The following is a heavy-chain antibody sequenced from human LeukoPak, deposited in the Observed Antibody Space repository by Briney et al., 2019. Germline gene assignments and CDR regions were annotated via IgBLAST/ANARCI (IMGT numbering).Heavy chain of an antibody. V-gene: IGHV4-34*01. Sequence: PSETLSLTCAVYGGSFSGYYWSWIRQPPGKGLEWIGEINHSGSTNYNPSLKSRVTISVDTSKNQFSLKLSSVTAADTAVYYCARPNWNYSNWFDPWGQGTLVTVSS. CDR2: INHSGST. CDR1: GGSFSGYY. CDR3: ARPNWNYSNWFDP. J-gene: IGHJ5*02. D-gene: IGHD1-7*01.